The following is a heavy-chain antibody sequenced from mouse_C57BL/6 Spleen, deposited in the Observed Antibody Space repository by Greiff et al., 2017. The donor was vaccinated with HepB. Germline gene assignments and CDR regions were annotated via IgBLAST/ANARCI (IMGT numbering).Heavy chain of an antibody. V-gene: IGHV2-2*01. J-gene: IGHJ1*03. CDR1: GFSLTSYG. CDR3: ARNSLYYGSSYWYFDV. D-gene: IGHD1-1*01. CDR2: IWSGGST. Sequence: VMLVESGPGLVQPSQSLYITCTVSGFSLTSYGVHWVRQSPGKGLEWLGVIWSGGSTDYNAAFISRLSISKDNSKSQVFFKMNSLQADDTAIYYCARNSLYYGSSYWYFDVWGTGTTVTVSS.